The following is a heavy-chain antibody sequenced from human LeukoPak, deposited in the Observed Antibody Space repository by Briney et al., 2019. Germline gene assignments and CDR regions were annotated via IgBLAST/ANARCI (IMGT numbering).Heavy chain of an antibody. CDR3: ARVRWLRDHDAFDI. Sequence: ASVKVSCKASGGTFSSYAISWVRQAPGQGLEWMGWINPNSGGTNYAQKFQGRVTMTRDTSISTAYMELSRLRSDDTAVYYCARVRWLRDHDAFDIWGQGTMVTVSS. J-gene: IGHJ3*02. V-gene: IGHV1-2*02. CDR1: GGTFSSYA. D-gene: IGHD5-12*01. CDR2: INPNSGGT.